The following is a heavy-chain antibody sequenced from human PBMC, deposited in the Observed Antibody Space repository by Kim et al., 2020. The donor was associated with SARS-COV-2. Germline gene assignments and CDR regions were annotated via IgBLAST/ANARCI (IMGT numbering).Heavy chain of an antibody. CDR1: GFTFDDYA. V-gene: IGHV3-9*01. CDR2: ISWNSGSI. J-gene: IGHJ3*02. D-gene: IGHD1-26*01. CDR3: AKSIFKSMLELYAFDI. Sequence: GGPLRLSCAASGFTFDDYAMHWVRQAPGKGLEWVSGISWNSGSIGYADSVKGRFTISRDNAKNSLYLQMNSLRAEDTALYYCAKSIFKSMLELYAFDIWGQGTMVTVSS.